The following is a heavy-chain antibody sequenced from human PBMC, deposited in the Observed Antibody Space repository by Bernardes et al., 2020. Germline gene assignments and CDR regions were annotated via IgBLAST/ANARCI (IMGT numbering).Heavy chain of an antibody. Sequence: NRHSKRTYYADSVKGRFTISRDNSNNTLFLQMNSLRAEDTAVYYCAKPLVTYCGGECYFDYW. CDR3: AKPLVTYCGGECYFDY. J-gene: IGHJ4*03. D-gene: IGHD2-21*01. V-gene: IGHV3-23*01. CDR2: NRHSKRT.